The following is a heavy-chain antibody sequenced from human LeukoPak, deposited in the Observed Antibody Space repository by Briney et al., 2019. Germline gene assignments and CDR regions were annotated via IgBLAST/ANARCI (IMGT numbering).Heavy chain of an antibody. CDR3: ARGLGARSYYFDY. J-gene: IGHJ4*02. CDR2: IYYSGST. V-gene: IGHV4-59*01. D-gene: IGHD4/OR15-4a*01. Sequence: PSETLSLTCTVSGGSISSYYWSWIRQPPGKGLEWIGYIYYSGSTNYNPSLKSRVTISVDTSKNQFSLKLSSVTAADTAVYYCARGLGARSYYFDYWGQGTLVTVSS. CDR1: GGSISSYY.